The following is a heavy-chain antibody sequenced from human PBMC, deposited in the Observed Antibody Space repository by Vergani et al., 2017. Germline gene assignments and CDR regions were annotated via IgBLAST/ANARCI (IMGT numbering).Heavy chain of an antibody. CDR2: ISYIGGNQ. CDR1: GFKFSNFG. Sequence: QVQLVESGGNLVQPGRSLRLSCAAAGFKFSNFGMHWVRQVPGKGLEWVAFISYIGGNQYYADSVQGRFTISRDNTKNILYLQMSSLRVEDTALYYCTRDVADTHSSIWTHNYHYFMDVWGEGTTVTVSS. J-gene: IGHJ6*03. V-gene: IGHV3-33*05. CDR3: TRDVADTHSSIWTHNYHYFMDV. D-gene: IGHD6-13*01.